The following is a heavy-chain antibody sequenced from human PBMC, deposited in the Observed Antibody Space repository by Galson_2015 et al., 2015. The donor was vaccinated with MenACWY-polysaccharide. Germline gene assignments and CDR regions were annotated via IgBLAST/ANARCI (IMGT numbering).Heavy chain of an antibody. CDR1: GFTFSTYA. D-gene: IGHD2-2*01. Sequence: SLRLSCAASGFTFSTYAMSWVRQAPGKGLEWVSDISTGSTNYADSVKGRFTISKDNSKKTLYLQMNSLRAEDTAVYYCAVLGYCSTSGWYFFDSWGQGILVTVSS. CDR2: ISTGST. V-gene: IGHV3-23*01. J-gene: IGHJ4*02. CDR3: AVLGYCSTSGWYFFDS.